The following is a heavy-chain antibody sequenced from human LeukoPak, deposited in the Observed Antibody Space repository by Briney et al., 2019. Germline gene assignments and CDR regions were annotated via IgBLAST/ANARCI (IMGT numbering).Heavy chain of an antibody. Sequence: GGSLRLSCAASGFTFSSYWMHWVRQAPGRGLVWVSRINIDGTTTKYAGSVRGRFTISRDNPKNTLYLQMNSLRAEDTAVYYCARPTAAKTNWFDPWGQGTLVTVSS. V-gene: IGHV3-74*03. D-gene: IGHD2-2*01. CDR2: INIDGTTT. J-gene: IGHJ5*02. CDR3: ARPTAAKTNWFDP. CDR1: GFTFSSYW.